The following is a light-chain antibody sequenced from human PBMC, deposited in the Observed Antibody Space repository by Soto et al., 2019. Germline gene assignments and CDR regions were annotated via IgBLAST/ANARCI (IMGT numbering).Light chain of an antibody. V-gene: IGLV1-40*01. CDR3: QSYDSSLSAL. Sequence: QAVVTQPPSVSGATGQRVTISCTGSSSNIGAGYDVHWYQQLPGTAPKLLIYGNSNRPSGVPDRFSGSKSDTSASLAITGLQAEDEADYYCQSYDSSLSALFGGGTKLTVL. CDR2: GNS. J-gene: IGLJ3*02. CDR1: SSNIGAGYD.